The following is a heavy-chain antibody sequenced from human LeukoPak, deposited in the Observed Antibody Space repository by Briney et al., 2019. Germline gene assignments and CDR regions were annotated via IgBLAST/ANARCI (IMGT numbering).Heavy chain of an antibody. CDR3: ANNLYCASASCL. V-gene: IGHV3-21*01. CDR1: GFIFSDYT. D-gene: IGHD2-2*01. Sequence: PGGSLRLSCAASGFIFSDYTMNWVRQAPGKGMEWVSSISPDSSYIFYADSVKGRFTISRDNAKNSLYLQMNSLRVEDTATYYCANNLYCASASCLWRQGTLVSVSS. J-gene: IGHJ4*02. CDR2: ISPDSSYI.